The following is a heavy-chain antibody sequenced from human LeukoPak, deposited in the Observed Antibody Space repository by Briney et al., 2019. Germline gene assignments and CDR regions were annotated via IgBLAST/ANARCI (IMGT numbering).Heavy chain of an antibody. J-gene: IGHJ3*02. CDR1: GFTFSNYG. CDR2: ISYDGSNK. Sequence: GGSLRLSCAASGFTFSNYGMHWVRQAPGKGLEGVGVISYDGSNKYYADSVKGRFTISRDNSKNTLYLQMNSLRAEDTAVYYCAKGSWDIVVVPAAIVVDAFDIWGQGTMVTVSS. CDR3: AKGSWDIVVVPAAIVVDAFDI. V-gene: IGHV3-30*18. D-gene: IGHD2-2*01.